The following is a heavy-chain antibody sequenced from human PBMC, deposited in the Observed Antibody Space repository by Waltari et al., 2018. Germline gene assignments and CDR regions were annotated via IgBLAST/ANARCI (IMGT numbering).Heavy chain of an antibody. CDR1: GGSISSYY. CDR2: IYTSGRT. D-gene: IGHD6-19*01. J-gene: IGHJ6*03. V-gene: IGHV4-4*07. CDR3: ARAGSGWYSGGQEYYYYYYMDV. Sequence: QVQLQESGPGLVKPSETLSLTCTVSGGSISSYYWSWIRQPAGKGLEWIGRIYTSGRTNDNPSLKSRVTMSVDTSKNQFSLKLSSVTAADTAVYYCARAGSGWYSGGQEYYYYYYMDVWGKGTTVTISS.